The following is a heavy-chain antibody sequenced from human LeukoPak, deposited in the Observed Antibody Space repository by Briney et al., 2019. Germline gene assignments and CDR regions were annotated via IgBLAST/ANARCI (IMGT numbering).Heavy chain of an antibody. CDR3: ARDAGYYDSSGYPRSYYYMDV. CDR2: IYSGGST. D-gene: IGHD3-22*01. J-gene: IGHJ6*03. V-gene: IGHV3-66*02. CDR1: GFTVSSNY. Sequence: GGSLRLSCAASGFTVSSNYMSWVRQAPGKGLEWVSVIYSGGSTYYADSVKGRFTISRDNSKNTLYLQMNSLRAEDTAVYYCARDAGYYDSSGYPRSYYYMDVWGKGTTVTVSS.